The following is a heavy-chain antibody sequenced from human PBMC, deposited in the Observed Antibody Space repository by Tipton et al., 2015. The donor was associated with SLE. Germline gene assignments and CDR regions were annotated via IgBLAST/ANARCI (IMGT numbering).Heavy chain of an antibody. V-gene: IGHV5-51*01. Sequence: VQLVQSGAEVKKPGEPLKISCKGSGYNFTNYWIGWVRQMSGKGLEWMGIIYPGDSDTRYNPSFQRQVTISADRSISTAYLQLGILKASDTAMYFCASSAFGYGDVGXXXCWGQGALVTVSS. CDR2: IYPGDSDT. CDR3: ASSAFGYGDVGXXXC. D-gene: IGHD4-17*01. CDR1: GYNFTNYW. J-gene: IGHJ4*02.